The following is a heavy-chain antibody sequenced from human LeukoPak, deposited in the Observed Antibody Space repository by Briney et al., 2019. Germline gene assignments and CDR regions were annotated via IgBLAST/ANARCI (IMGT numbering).Heavy chain of an antibody. J-gene: IGHJ6*02. CDR3: ARGDGGQWLARYYYYYGMDV. CDR2: ISANKGNT. CDR1: GYNFSTDG. V-gene: IGHV1-18*01. D-gene: IGHD6-19*01. Sequence: GASVKVSCKASGYNFSTDGISWVRQAPGQGLEWMGWISANKGNTNYAQRLQGRVTMTTDTSTSTSNMELRSLRSDDTAVYYCARGDGGQWLARYYYYYGMDVWGQGTTVTVSS.